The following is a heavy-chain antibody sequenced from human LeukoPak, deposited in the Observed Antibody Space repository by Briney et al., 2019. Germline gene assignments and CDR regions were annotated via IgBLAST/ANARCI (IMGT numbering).Heavy chain of an antibody. V-gene: IGHV3-74*01. CDR1: GFTFSSYW. Sequence: GGSLRLSCAASGFTFSSYWVHWVRQAPGKGLLRVSRINSDGSSTSYADSVKGRFTISRDNAKNTLYLQMNSLRAEDTAVYYCARRIAAAAAPYYFDYWGQGTLVTVSS. D-gene: IGHD6-13*01. CDR3: ARRIAAAAAPYYFDY. J-gene: IGHJ4*02. CDR2: INSDGSST.